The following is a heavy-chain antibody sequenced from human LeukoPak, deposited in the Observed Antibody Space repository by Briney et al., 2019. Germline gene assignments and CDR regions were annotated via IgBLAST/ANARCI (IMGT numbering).Heavy chain of an antibody. V-gene: IGHV4-38-2*02. CDR3: ARIGDYGDPSGMDV. J-gene: IGHJ6*02. D-gene: IGHD4-17*01. Sequence: SETLSLTCTVSGYSISSGYFWGWIRQPPGKGLEWIGSIYHSGSTYYNPALKSRVTISVDTSKNQFSLKLSSVTAADTAVYYCARIGDYGDPSGMDVWGQGTTVTVSS. CDR1: GYSISSGYF. CDR2: IYHSGST.